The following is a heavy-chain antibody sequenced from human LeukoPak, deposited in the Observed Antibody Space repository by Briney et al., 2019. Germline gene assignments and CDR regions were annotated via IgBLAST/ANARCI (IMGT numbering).Heavy chain of an antibody. CDR1: GGSISSSNW. V-gene: IGHV4-4*02. Sequence: SETLSLTCAVSGGSISSSNWWSWVRQPPGKGLEWIGEIYHSGSTNYNPSLKSRVTISVDKSKNQFSLKMRSVTAADTAVYYCARIMGRGYCSSTSCRGDWFDPWGQGTLVTVSS. CDR2: IYHSGST. J-gene: IGHJ5*02. CDR3: ARIMGRGYCSSTSCRGDWFDP. D-gene: IGHD2-2*01.